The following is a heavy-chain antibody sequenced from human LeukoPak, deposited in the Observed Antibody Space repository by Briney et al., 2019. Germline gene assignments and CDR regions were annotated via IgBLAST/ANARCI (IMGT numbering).Heavy chain of an antibody. V-gene: IGHV4-34*01. J-gene: IGHJ4*02. D-gene: IGHD6-19*01. CDR2: INHSGST. Sequence: PSETLSLTCAVYGGSFSGYYWSWIRQPPGKGLEWIGEINHSGSTNYNPSLKSRVTISVDTSKNQFSLKLSSVTAADTAVYYCARELVLSVVAGTVGFDYWGQGTLVTVSS. CDR1: GGSFSGYY. CDR3: ARELVLSVVAGTVGFDY.